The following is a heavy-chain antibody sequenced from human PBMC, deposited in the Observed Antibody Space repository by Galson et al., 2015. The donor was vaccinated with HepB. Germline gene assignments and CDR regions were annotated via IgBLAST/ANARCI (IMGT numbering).Heavy chain of an antibody. CDR2: ISGSGGST. CDR1: GFTFSSYA. CDR3: AKQPPLLWFRELGVLSYYFDY. Sequence: SLRLSCAASGFTFSSYAMSWVRQAPGKGLEWVSAISGSGGSTYYADSVKGRFTISRDNSKNTLYLQMNSLRAEDTAVYYCAKQPPLLWFRELGVLSYYFDYWSQGTLVTVS. D-gene: IGHD3-10*01. J-gene: IGHJ4*02. V-gene: IGHV3-23*01.